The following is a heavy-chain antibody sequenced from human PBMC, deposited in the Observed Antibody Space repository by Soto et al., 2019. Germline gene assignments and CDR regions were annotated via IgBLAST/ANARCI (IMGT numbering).Heavy chain of an antibody. Sequence: PSETLSLTCTVSGGSISSGDYSWSWSRQPPGKGLEWIGYMYGAGLTYYNPSLKSRVTISVDKSKNQFSLNLSSVTAADTALYYCARAPAGPSPRWDVWGQGTMVTVSS. J-gene: IGHJ6*02. CDR3: ARAPAGPSPRWDV. CDR2: MYGAGLT. V-gene: IGHV4-30-2*01. CDR1: GGSISSGDYS. D-gene: IGHD3-10*01.